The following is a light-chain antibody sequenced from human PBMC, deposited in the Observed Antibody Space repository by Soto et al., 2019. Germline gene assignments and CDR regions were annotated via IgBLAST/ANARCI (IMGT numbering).Light chain of an antibody. CDR3: QQYKNGPRT. V-gene: IGKV3-15*01. Sequence: DIVMTQSPATLSVSPGERATLSRRASQSLGSILVWYQQKPGQAPRLLIDCSSTRATASPARLSGSGSGTEFTLTISSLHSEDFAVYYFQQYKNGPRTFGQGTKVDIK. CDR2: CSS. J-gene: IGKJ1*01. CDR1: QSLGSI.